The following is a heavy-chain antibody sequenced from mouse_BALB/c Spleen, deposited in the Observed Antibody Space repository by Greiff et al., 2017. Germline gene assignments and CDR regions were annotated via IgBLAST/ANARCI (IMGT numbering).Heavy chain of an antibody. CDR3: ARRGTMITTAWYFDV. V-gene: IGHV1-54*01. J-gene: IGHJ1*01. CDR2: FNPGSGGT. Sequence: QVQLQQSGAELVRPGTSVRVSSKASGYPFTNYWMEWVKRRPGQGLDWIGVFNPGSGGTNYNEKFKGKATLTADKSSSTAYMQLSSLTSDDSAVYFCARRGTMITTAWYFDVWGAGTTVTVSS. CDR1: GYPFTNYW. D-gene: IGHD2-4*01.